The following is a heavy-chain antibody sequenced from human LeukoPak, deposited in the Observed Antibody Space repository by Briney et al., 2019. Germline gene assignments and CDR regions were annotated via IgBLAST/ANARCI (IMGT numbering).Heavy chain of an antibody. CDR1: GGSISSSSYY. V-gene: IGHV4-39*01. Sequence: PSETLSLTCTVSGGSISSSSYYWGWIRQPPGKGLEWIGSIYYSGSTYYNPSLKSRVTISVDTSKNQFSMKLSSVTAADTAVYYCARHPARLLHHNWFDPWGQGTLVTVSS. J-gene: IGHJ5*02. CDR2: IYYSGST. D-gene: IGHD3-3*01. CDR3: ARHPARLLHHNWFDP.